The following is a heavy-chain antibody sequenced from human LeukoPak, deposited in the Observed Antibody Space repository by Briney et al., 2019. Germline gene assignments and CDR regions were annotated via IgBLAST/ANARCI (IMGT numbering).Heavy chain of an antibody. J-gene: IGHJ4*02. Sequence: PSETLSLTCTVSGGSITSGSYYWSWIRQPAGKGLEWIGRMYTSGSSNYNPSLKSRITISVDMSKNQFSLRLRSVTAADTAVYYCASRKLGNDYWGQGTLVTVSS. CDR1: GGSITSGSYY. CDR3: ASRKLGNDY. D-gene: IGHD7-27*01. V-gene: IGHV4-61*02. CDR2: MYTSGSS.